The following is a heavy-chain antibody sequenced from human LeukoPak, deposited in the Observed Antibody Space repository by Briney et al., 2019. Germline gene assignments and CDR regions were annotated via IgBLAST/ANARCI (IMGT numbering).Heavy chain of an antibody. Sequence: GGSLRLSCAASGFTFSGSAMHWVRQASGKGLEWVGRIRSKANSYATAYAASVKGRFTISRDDSKNTAYLQMNSLRAEDTAVYYCATPRGYSRLWYFDYWGQGTLVTVSS. J-gene: IGHJ4*02. V-gene: IGHV3-73*01. CDR2: IRSKANSYAT. CDR3: ATPRGYSRLWYFDY. CDR1: GFTFSGSA. D-gene: IGHD6-13*01.